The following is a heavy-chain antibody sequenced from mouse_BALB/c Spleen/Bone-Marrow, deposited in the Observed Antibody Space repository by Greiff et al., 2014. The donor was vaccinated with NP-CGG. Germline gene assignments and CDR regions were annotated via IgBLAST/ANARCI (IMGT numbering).Heavy chain of an antibody. D-gene: IGHD2-10*01. CDR2: IWAGGST. CDR1: GFSLTSYG. J-gene: IGHJ2*01. CDR3: AIAYFGNYNYYFDY. V-gene: IGHV2-9*02. Sequence: VQLVESRPGLVAPSQSLSITCTVSGFSLTSYGVHWVRQPPGKGLEWLGIIWAGGSTNYNSALMSRLSISKGNSKSQVFLKMNSLQTDDTAMYFCAIAYFGNYNYYFDYWGQGTTLTVSS.